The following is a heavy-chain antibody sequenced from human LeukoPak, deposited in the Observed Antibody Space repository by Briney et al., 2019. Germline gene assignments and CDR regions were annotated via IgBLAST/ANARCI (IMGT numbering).Heavy chain of an antibody. Sequence: PGGSLRLSCAASGFTFSTYAMSWVRQAPGKGLEWVAVISYDGSNKYYADSVKGRFTISRDNSKNTLYLQMNSLRAEDTAVYYCARGPTYSSSWNNPIDYWGQGTLVTVSS. V-gene: IGHV3-30-3*01. CDR1: GFTFSTYA. D-gene: IGHD6-13*01. J-gene: IGHJ4*02. CDR3: ARGPTYSSSWNNPIDY. CDR2: ISYDGSNK.